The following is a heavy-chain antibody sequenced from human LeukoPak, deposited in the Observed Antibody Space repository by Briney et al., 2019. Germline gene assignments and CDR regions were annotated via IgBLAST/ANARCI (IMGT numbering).Heavy chain of an antibody. CDR1: GGSISSGGYY. V-gene: IGHV4-30-2*02. D-gene: IGHD7-27*01. CDR3: AGLTGDAFDI. CDR2: IYHSGST. Sequence: PSETLSLTCTVSGGSISSGGYYWSWIRQPPGKGLEWIGYIYHSGSTYYNPSLKSRVTISVDTSKNQFSLKLSSVTAADTAVYYCAGLTGDAFDIWGQGTMVTVSS. J-gene: IGHJ3*02.